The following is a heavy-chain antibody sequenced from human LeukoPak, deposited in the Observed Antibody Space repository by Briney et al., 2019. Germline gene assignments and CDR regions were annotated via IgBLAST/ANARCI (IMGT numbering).Heavy chain of an antibody. J-gene: IGHJ4*02. Sequence: GGSLRLSCAASGFTFSSYSMNWVRQAPGKGLEWVSSISSSSSYIYYADSVKGRFTISRDNAKNPLYLQMNSLRAEDTAVYYCARDQDDVVVPAAMYCFDYWGQGTLVTVSS. CDR2: ISSSSSYI. D-gene: IGHD2-2*01. V-gene: IGHV3-21*01. CDR3: ARDQDDVVVPAAMYCFDY. CDR1: GFTFSSYS.